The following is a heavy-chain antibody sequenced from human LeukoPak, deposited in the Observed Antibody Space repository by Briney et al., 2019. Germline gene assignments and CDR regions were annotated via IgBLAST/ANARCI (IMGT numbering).Heavy chain of an antibody. D-gene: IGHD3-9*01. CDR2: ISGSGGST. Sequence: PGGSLRLSCAASGFTFSTYAMSWVRPAPGTGLEWVSAISGSGGSTYYADSAQGRFTLSRDNSKNTLYLQMNSLRGEDTAVYYCAKVGQHYHDILTGQEADYWGQGTLVTVSS. CDR3: AKVGQHYHDILTGQEADY. CDR1: GFTFSTYA. J-gene: IGHJ4*02. V-gene: IGHV3-23*01.